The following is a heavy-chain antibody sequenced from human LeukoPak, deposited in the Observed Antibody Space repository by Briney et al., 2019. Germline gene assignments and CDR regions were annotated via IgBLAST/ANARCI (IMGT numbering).Heavy chain of an antibody. Sequence: GGSLRLSCAASGFTFSSYEMNWVRQAPGKGLEWVSYISSSGSTIYYADSVKGRFTISRDNAKNSLYLQMNSLRAEDTADYYCARAGLATPHFDYWGQGTLVTVSS. CDR2: ISSSGSTI. V-gene: IGHV3-48*03. J-gene: IGHJ4*02. D-gene: IGHD5-12*01. CDR1: GFTFSSYE. CDR3: ARAGLATPHFDY.